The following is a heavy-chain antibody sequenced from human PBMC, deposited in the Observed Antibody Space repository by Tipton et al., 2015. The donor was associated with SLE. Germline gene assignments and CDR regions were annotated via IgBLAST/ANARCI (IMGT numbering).Heavy chain of an antibody. D-gene: IGHD3-3*01. Sequence: TLSLTCTVSGGSISTYYWNWIRQPPGKGLEWVGYIYYSGITYYNPSLKSRVSISVDTTKNQFSLRLTSVTAADTAVYYCARDRFWNGYLEYWGQGALVSASS. CDR1: GGSISTYY. CDR3: ARDRFWNGYLEY. V-gene: IGHV4-59*01. J-gene: IGHJ4*02. CDR2: IYYSGIT.